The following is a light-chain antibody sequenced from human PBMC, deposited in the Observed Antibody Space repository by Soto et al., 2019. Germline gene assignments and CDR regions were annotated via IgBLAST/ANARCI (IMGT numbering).Light chain of an antibody. CDR1: QSVSRH. V-gene: IGKV3-15*01. Sequence: YVSIGERATLSCRASQSVSRHVAWYQRKPGQAPRVLIYGASTRATGIPARCSGSGSVSEFTLSNSNLHSEYFSFYYGQKYKSCTPAAFG. CDR3: QKYKSCTPAA. J-gene: IGKJ1*01. CDR2: GAS.